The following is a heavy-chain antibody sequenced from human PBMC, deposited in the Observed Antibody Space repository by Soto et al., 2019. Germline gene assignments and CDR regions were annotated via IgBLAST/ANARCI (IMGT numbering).Heavy chain of an antibody. V-gene: IGHV4-34*01. D-gene: IGHD6-13*01. CDR3: ARGPRSSSPFPRKYFQH. J-gene: IGHJ1*01. Sequence: SETLSLTCAVYGGSFSGYYWSWIRQPPGKGLEWIGEINHSGSTNYNPSLKSRVTISVDTSKNQFSLKLSSVTAADTAVYYCARGPRSSSPFPRKYFQHWGQGTLVTVSS. CDR2: INHSGST. CDR1: GGSFSGYY.